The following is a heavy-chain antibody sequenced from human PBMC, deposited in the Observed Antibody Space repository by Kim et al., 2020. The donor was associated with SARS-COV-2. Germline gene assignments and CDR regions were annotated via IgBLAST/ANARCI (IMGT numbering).Heavy chain of an antibody. J-gene: IGHJ4*02. CDR3: ARDLSGAADY. CDR2: STT. D-gene: IGHD3-10*01. Sequence: STTNYAESVRGRFTIARDNAENTLFLQMNSLTAEDTAVYYCARDLSGAADYWGQGTLVTVSS. V-gene: IGHV3-74*01.